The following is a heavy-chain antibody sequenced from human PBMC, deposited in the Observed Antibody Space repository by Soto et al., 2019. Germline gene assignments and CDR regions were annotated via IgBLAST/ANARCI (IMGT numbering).Heavy chain of an antibody. CDR2: IYSTGST. J-gene: IGHJ6*02. V-gene: IGHV3-53*01. CDR3: GSCSSGPYNYGMDV. CDR1: GFTVNRNY. Sequence: EVQLVQSGGGLIRPGGSLRLSCAASGFTVNRNYMNWVRQAPGKGLEWVAAIYSTGSTYYADSVKGRFTISRDNSKNTLFLQMNSLRAEDTAVYLCGSCSSGPYNYGMDVWGQGTTVTVSS. D-gene: IGHD2-15*01.